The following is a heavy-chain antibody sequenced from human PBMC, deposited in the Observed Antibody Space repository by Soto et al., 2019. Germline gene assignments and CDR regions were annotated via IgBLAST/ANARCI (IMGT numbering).Heavy chain of an antibody. CDR3: ASRDPGTSVDY. Sequence: PSETLSLTCGVSGGSISRRTWWSWVRQPPGKGLEWIGEISHSGSTNYNPTLKSRVTISIDTSNNHFSLKVTSLTAADTAVYYCASRDPGTSVDYWGQGTLVTVSS. V-gene: IGHV4-4*02. CDR2: ISHSGST. D-gene: IGHD1-7*01. CDR1: GGSISRRTW. J-gene: IGHJ4*02.